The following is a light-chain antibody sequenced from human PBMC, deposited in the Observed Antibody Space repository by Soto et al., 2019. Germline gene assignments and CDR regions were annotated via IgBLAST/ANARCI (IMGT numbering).Light chain of an antibody. V-gene: IGLV2-14*01. J-gene: IGLJ1*01. CDR2: DVS. CDR3: SSHTSSSTSYV. Sequence: QSALTQPASVSGSPGQSITISCTGTSSDVGGYNYVSWYQQHPGKAPKLMIYDVSNRHSGVSNRFSGSKSANTASLTISGLQAEDEADYYSSSHTSSSTSYVFGTGTKLTVL. CDR1: SSDVGGYNY.